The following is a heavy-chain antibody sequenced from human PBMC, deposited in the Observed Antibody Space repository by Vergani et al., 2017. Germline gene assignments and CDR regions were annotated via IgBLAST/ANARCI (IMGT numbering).Heavy chain of an antibody. D-gene: IGHD3-9*01. CDR2: VSHSGST. CDR1: NSSINSNYY. J-gene: IGHJ4*02. CDR3: VRDAINXDVLTGYYIGLDS. V-gene: IGHV4-38-2*01. Sequence: QVQLQESGPGLVQPAETLTLTCVVSNSSINSNYYWGWIRQSPGKRLEWIGSVSHSGSTFSNTSLKGRVTISVEKSKKLISLILNSVTAADTAVYYCVRDAINXDVLTGYYIGLDSWGQGTLVTVSS.